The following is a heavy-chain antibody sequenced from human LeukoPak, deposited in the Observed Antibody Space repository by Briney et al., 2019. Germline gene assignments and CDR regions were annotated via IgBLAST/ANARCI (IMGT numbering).Heavy chain of an antibody. CDR1: GFIVSSNY. D-gene: IGHD2-15*01. J-gene: IGHJ4*02. V-gene: IGHV3-53*01. Sequence: GGSLRLSCAASGFIVSSNYVSWARQAPGKGLEWVSIIYSGVSTYYADSVKGRFTIFRDNSKDTVYLQMNSLRAEDTAVYYCAGGGSSPVYWGQGTLVTVSS. CDR3: AGGGSSPVY. CDR2: IYSGVST.